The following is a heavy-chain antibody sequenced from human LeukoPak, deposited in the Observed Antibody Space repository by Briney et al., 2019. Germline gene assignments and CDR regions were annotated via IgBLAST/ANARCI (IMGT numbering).Heavy chain of an antibody. CDR3: ASRKAHYYYYGMDV. J-gene: IGHJ6*02. Sequence: SETLSLTCTVSGGSISSYYWSWIRQPAGKGLEWIGRIYTSGSTNYNPSLKSRVTMSVDTSKNQFSLKLSSVTAADTAVYYCASRKAHYYYYGMDVWGQGTTVTVSS. CDR2: IYTSGST. CDR1: GGSISSYY. V-gene: IGHV4-4*07.